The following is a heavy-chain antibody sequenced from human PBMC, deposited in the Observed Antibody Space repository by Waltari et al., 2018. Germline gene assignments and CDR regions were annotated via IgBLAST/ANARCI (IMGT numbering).Heavy chain of an antibody. CDR2: INPSGGST. CDR1: GYTFTSYY. Sequence: QVQLVQSGAEVKKPGASVKVSCKASGYTFTSYYMHWVRQAPGQGLEWMGIINPSGGSTSYAQKFQGRGTMTRDTSTSTVYMELSSLRSEDTAVYYCARDTAVAGTFDYWGQGTLVTVSS. V-gene: IGHV1-46*01. J-gene: IGHJ4*02. D-gene: IGHD6-19*01. CDR3: ARDTAVAGTFDY.